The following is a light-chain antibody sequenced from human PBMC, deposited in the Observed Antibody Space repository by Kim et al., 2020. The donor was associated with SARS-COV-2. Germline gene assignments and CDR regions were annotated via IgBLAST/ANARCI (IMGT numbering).Light chain of an antibody. J-gene: IGKJ1*01. Sequence: EIVLTQSPATLSVSPGESVTLSCRASQRVSTNLAWYQQKPGQGPRLLMFGAFTRATGIPARFSGSGSGTEFTLTISSLQSEDFAVYYCQQYESWPRTFGQGTKVDIK. CDR1: QRVSTN. V-gene: IGKV3D-15*01. CDR3: QQYESWPRT. CDR2: GAF.